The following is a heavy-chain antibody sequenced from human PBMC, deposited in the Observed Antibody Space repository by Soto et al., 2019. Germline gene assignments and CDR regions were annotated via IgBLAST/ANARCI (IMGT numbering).Heavy chain of an antibody. CDR2: IYYSGST. J-gene: IGHJ4*02. D-gene: IGHD3-3*01. CDR1: GGSISSSSYY. V-gene: IGHV4-39*01. Sequence: SETLSLTCTVSGGSISSSSYYWGWIRPPPGKGLEWIGSIYYSGSTYYNPSLKSRVTISVDTSKNQFSLKLSSVTAADTAVYYCARRGAAYDFWSGSLDYFDYWGQGTLVTVSS. CDR3: ARRGAAYDFWSGSLDYFDY.